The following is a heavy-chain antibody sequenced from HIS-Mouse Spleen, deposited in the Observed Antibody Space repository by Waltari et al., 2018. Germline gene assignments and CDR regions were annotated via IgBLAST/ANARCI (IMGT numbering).Heavy chain of an antibody. CDR2: IYSGGST. V-gene: IGHV3-53*02. J-gene: IGHJ4*02. D-gene: IGHD6-19*01. Sequence: EVQLVETGGGLIQPGGSLRLSCAASGFTVSSNYMSWVRQAPGKGLEWCSVIYSGGSTYDADSLKGRFTISRDNSKNTLYLQMNSLRAEDTAVYYCARDDPYSSGWYDFDYWGQGTLVTVSS. CDR3: ARDDPYSSGWYDFDY. CDR1: GFTVSSNY.